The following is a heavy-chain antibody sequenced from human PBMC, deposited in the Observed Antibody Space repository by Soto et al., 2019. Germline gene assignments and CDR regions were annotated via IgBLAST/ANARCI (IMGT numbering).Heavy chain of an antibody. CDR3: AREDIYPGNWFDP. CDR1: GGSISSYY. Sequence: QVQLQESGPGLVMPSETLSLTCTVSGGSISSYYWSWIRQPPGKGLEWIGYIYYSGSTNYNPSLKSRVTILVDTSKNQFSLKLSSVTAADTAVYYCAREDIYPGNWFDPWGQGTLVTVSS. J-gene: IGHJ5*02. V-gene: IGHV4-59*01. D-gene: IGHD5-12*01. CDR2: IYYSGST.